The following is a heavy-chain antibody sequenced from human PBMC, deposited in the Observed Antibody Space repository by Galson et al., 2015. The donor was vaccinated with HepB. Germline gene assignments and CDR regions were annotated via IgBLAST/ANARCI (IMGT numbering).Heavy chain of an antibody. V-gene: IGHV1-46*01. CDR2: INPSGATT. J-gene: IGHJ5*02. Sequence: SVKVSCKASGYSFTLYSVHWVRQAPGQGLEWMGIINPSGATTTYAHKFQGRVTMSRDTSTSTVYMELSSLRSEDTAIYFCAREDWFDPWGQGTLVTVSS. CDR1: GYSFTLYS. CDR3: AREDWFDP.